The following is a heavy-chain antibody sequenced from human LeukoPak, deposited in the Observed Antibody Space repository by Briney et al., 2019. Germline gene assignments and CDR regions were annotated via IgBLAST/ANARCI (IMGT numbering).Heavy chain of an antibody. Sequence: PGGSLRLSCAASGFTFSSYWMHWVRQAPGKGLVWVSRIDNDGSGTSYADSVKGRFTISRDNAKNRLYVQMNSLRAEDTAVYYCARDPTVTPGLDYWGQGTLVTVSS. CDR3: ARDPTVTPGLDY. D-gene: IGHD4-11*01. CDR2: IDNDGSGT. CDR1: GFTFSSYW. V-gene: IGHV3-74*01. J-gene: IGHJ4*02.